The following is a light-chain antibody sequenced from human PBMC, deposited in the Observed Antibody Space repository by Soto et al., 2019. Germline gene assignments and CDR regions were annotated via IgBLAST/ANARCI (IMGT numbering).Light chain of an antibody. CDR1: QGISSY. CDR3: QQLNSYPRT. Sequence: DIQLTQSPSFPSASVGDRVTITCRASQGISSYLAWYQQKPGAAPKLLIYAASTLQSGVPLRFSGSGSGTEFTLTISSLQPEDFATYYCQQLNSYPRTFGGGTKVDIK. V-gene: IGKV1-9*01. J-gene: IGKJ4*01. CDR2: AAS.